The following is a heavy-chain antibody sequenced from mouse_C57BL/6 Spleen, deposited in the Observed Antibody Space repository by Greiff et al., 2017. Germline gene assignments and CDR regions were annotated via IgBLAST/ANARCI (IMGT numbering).Heavy chain of an antibody. Sequence: QVQLQQPGAELVIPGASVKLSCKASGYTFTSYWMHWVKQRPGQGLEWIGEIAPSDSYTNYNQKFKGMSTLTLDKSSSTAYMQLSSLTSEDSAVYSCARSGGPFAYWGQGTLVTVSA. CDR3: ARSGGPFAY. D-gene: IGHD3-1*01. CDR2: IAPSDSYT. V-gene: IGHV1-69*01. J-gene: IGHJ3*01. CDR1: GYTFTSYW.